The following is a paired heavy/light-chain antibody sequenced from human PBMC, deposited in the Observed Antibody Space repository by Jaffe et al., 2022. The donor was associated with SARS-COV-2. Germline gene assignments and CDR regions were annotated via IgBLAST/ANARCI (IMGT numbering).Heavy chain of an antibody. CDR1: GDSVSSDSAA. D-gene: IGHD2-15*01. CDR3: ARWEHEGGYFDY. Sequence: QVHLQQSGPGLVKPSQTLLLTCDISGDSVSSDSAAWNWIRQSPSRGLEWLGRTYYRSKWFNDYAGFVQGRITINPDTSRNQFSLQLNSVTPEDTAVYYCARWEHEGGYFDYWGQGALVTVSS. CDR2: TYYRSKWFN. V-gene: IGHV6-1*01. J-gene: IGHJ4*02.
Light chain of an antibody. Sequence: MMMTQSPATLSVSPGERATLSCRASQSVNSKLAWYQQRPGQSPRLLIFDASARATDIPARFSGSGSGTEFTLTISSLQSEDFAVYYCHQYNSWPHTFGRGTKLEIK. CDR1: QSVNSK. J-gene: IGKJ2*01. CDR2: DAS. CDR3: HQYNSWPHT. V-gene: IGKV3-15*01.